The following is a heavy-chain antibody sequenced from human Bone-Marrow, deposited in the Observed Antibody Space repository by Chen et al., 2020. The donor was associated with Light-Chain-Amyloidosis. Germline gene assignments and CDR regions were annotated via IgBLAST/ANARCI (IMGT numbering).Heavy chain of an antibody. Sequence: EVQLEQSGPEVKKPGESLKIPCKGSGYTFPNYWIGWVRQMPGKGLEWMGVIYPARSDDRYSPTFEGQVTIPADKSITTAYLQWRSLKASDTAMYYCARRRDGYNFDYWGQGTLVTVSS. CDR3: ARRRDGYNFDY. CDR2: IYPARSDD. J-gene: IGHJ4*02. V-gene: IGHV5-51*01. D-gene: IGHD5-12*01. CDR1: GYTFPNYW.